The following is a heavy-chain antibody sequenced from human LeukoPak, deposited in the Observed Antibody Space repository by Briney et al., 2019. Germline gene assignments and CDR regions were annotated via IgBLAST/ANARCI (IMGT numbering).Heavy chain of an antibody. J-gene: IGHJ4*02. V-gene: IGHV4-39*01. CDR3: TRCMVRGVSDY. Sequence: PSETLSLTCTVSGGSISSSSFYWGWIRQPPGKGLEWIGSIYYSGSTYYNPSLKSRVTISVDTSKNQFSLRLTSVTAADTAVYYCTRCMVRGVSDYWGQGTLVAVST. CDR1: GGSISSSSFY. CDR2: IYYSGST. D-gene: IGHD3-10*01.